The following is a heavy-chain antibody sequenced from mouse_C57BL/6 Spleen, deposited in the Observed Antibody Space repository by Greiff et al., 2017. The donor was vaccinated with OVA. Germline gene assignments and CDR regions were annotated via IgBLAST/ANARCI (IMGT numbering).Heavy chain of an antibody. CDR2: IDPETGGT. J-gene: IGHJ4*01. V-gene: IGHV1-15*01. CDR1: GYTFTDYE. Sequence: VQLQQSGAELVRPGASVTLSCKASGYTFTDYEMHWVKQTPVHGLEWIGAIDPETGGTAYNQKFKGKAILTADKSSSTAYMELRSLTSEDSAVYYCTRGAPYDYYYAMDYWGQVTSVTVSS. D-gene: IGHD2-4*01. CDR3: TRGAPYDYYYAMDY.